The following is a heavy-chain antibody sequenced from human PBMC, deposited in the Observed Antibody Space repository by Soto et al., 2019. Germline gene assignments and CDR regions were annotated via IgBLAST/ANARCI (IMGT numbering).Heavy chain of an antibody. Sequence: SETLSLTCTVSGGSISSYYWSWIRQPPGKGLEWIGYIYYSGSTNYNPSLKSRVTISVDTSKNQFSLKLSSVTAADTAVYYCATAMVTSYFDYWGQGTQVTVSS. CDR1: GGSISSYY. V-gene: IGHV4-59*01. D-gene: IGHD5-18*01. CDR3: ATAMVTSYFDY. CDR2: IYYSGST. J-gene: IGHJ4*02.